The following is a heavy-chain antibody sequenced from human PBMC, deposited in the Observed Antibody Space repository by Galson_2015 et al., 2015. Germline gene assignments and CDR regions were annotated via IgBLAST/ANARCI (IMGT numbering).Heavy chain of an antibody. CDR3: ARQGGDYYAFKI. V-gene: IGHV1-2*06. Sequence: SVKVSCKASGFTFTSYFMHWVRQAPGQGLEWVGRIYPNSGGINYAQKFQGRVTMTRDTSISTAYMELSRLTSDDTAVYYCARQGGDYYAFKIWGQGTMVTVSS. CDR1: GFTFTSYF. D-gene: IGHD2-21*02. CDR2: IYPNSGGI. J-gene: IGHJ3*02.